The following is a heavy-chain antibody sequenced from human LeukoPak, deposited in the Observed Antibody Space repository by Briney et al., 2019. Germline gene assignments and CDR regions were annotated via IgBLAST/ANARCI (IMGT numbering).Heavy chain of an antibody. J-gene: IGHJ3*02. CDR1: GYSFSSYY. V-gene: IGHV3-11*04. Sequence: GGSLRLSCAASGYSFSSYYMSWIRQAPGKGLEWVSYISSSGSTIYYADSVRGRFTISRDNAKNSLYLQMNSLRAEDTAVYYCARMDYYDSSGYPPVDIWGQGTMVTVSS. CDR2: ISSSGSTI. CDR3: ARMDYYDSSGYPPVDI. D-gene: IGHD3-22*01.